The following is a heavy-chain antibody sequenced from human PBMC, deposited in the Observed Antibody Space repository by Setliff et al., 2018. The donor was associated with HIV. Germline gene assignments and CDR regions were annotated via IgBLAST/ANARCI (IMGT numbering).Heavy chain of an antibody. CDR3: ARQSTTSRDFDS. D-gene: IGHD2-2*01. V-gene: IGHV4-34*01. CDR1: GESLSDYY. J-gene: IGHJ4*02. CDR2: INHNKSS. Sequence: SETLSLTCAVYGESLSDYYWSWIRQPPGKGLEWIGEINHNKSSDYNPSLRSRISISIDASKNKFSLQLSSVTAADTAVYYCARQSTTSRDFDSWGQGTLVTVSS.